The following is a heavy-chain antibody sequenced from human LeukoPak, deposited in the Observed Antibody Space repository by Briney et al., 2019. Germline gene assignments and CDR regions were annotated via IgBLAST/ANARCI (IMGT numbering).Heavy chain of an antibody. CDR1: GFTVSGNY. V-gene: IGHV3-66*01. D-gene: IGHD3-10*01. CDR2: IYSGGST. J-gene: IGHJ4*02. CDR3: AKAQYYYGSGSYQFDY. Sequence: PGGSLRLSCAASGFTVSGNYMSWVRQAPGKGLEWVSVIYSGGSTYYADSVKGRFTISRDNSKNTLYLQMNSLRAEDTAVYYCAKAQYYYGSGSYQFDYWGQGTLVTVSS.